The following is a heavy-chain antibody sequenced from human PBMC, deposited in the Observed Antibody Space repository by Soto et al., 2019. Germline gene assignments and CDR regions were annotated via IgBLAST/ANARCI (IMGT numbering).Heavy chain of an antibody. CDR2: INTYDGNT. CDR1: GYTFTSYG. D-gene: IGHD1-26*01. V-gene: IGHV1-18*01. CDR3: ARDLGNSLIVD. Sequence: QVHLVQSGAEVKKSGASVMVSCKASGYTFTSYGITWVRQAPGQGLEWMGWINTYDGNTNHAERVQGRVTLTTDTSTGTAYMELRSLRSDDTAVYYCARDLGNSLIVDWGQGTLVTVSS. J-gene: IGHJ4*02.